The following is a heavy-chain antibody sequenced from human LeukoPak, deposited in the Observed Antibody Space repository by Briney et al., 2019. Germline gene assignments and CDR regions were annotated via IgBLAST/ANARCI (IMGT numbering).Heavy chain of an antibody. CDR3: ARELRYFDWLLLPKRGFDY. CDR1: GGSISSSSYY. J-gene: IGHJ4*02. V-gene: IGHV4-39*07. D-gene: IGHD3-9*01. Sequence: SETLSLTCTVSGGSISSSSYYWGWIRQPPGKGLEWIGSIYYSGSTYYNPSLKSRVTISVDTSKNQFSLKLSSVTAADTAVYYCARELRYFDWLLLPKRGFDYWGQGTLVTVSS. CDR2: IYYSGST.